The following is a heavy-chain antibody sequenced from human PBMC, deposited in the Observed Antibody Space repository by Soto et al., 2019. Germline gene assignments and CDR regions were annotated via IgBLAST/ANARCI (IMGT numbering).Heavy chain of an antibody. Sequence: QVQLVESGGGVVQPGRSLRLSCAASGFTFSSYGMHWVRQAPGKGLEWVAVISYDGSNKYYADSVKGRFTISRDNSKNTLYQQMNSLRAEDTAVYYCAKAVGLLFDYWGQGTLVTVSS. CDR2: ISYDGSNK. D-gene: IGHD1-26*01. V-gene: IGHV3-30*18. J-gene: IGHJ4*02. CDR3: AKAVGLLFDY. CDR1: GFTFSSYG.